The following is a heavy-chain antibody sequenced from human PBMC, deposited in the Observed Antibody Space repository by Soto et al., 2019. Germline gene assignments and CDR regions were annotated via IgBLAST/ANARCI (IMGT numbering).Heavy chain of an antibody. Sequence: QVQLVQSGAEVRKPGSSVKVSCKASGGTFSRHAISWVRQAPGQGLEWMGGIIPIFGTANHAQKFQGRVTIIADESTSTVYMELSSLRSEDTAMYYCARARTKKEDTAMVWRTPFDPWGQGTLVTVSS. J-gene: IGHJ5*02. CDR3: ARARTKKEDTAMVWRTPFDP. CDR1: GGTFSRHA. D-gene: IGHD5-18*01. CDR2: IIPIFGTA. V-gene: IGHV1-69*01.